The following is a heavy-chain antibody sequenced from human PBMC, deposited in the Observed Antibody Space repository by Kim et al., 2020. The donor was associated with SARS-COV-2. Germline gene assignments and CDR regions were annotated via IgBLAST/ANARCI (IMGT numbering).Heavy chain of an antibody. CDR2: VRSKTDNSAT. V-gene: IGHV3-73*01. J-gene: IGHJ3*02. CDR1: GFTFSDSA. Sequence: GGSLRLSCAASGFTFSDSAMYWVRQASGKGLEWVGRVRSKTDNSATAYAASVEGRFTISRDDSKNTPYLQMNSLKTEDMAIYYCTRVPPYSNSWWDAFDIWGQGTLVTVSS. D-gene: IGHD6-13*01. CDR3: TRVPPYSNSWWDAFDI.